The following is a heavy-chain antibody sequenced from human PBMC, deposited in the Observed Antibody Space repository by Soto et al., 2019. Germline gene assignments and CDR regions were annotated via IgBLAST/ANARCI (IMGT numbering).Heavy chain of an antibody. CDR3: ARSYRDYGMDV. CDR2: IYYSGST. J-gene: IGHJ6*02. CDR1: GGSISSGGYS. V-gene: IGHV4-30-2*01. Sequence: SETLSLTCAVSGGSISSGGYSWSWIRQPPGKGLEWIGYIYYSGSTYYNPSLKSRVTMSVDTSKNQFSLKLSSVTAVDTAVYYCARSYRDYGMDVWGQGTTVTVSS. D-gene: IGHD3-10*01.